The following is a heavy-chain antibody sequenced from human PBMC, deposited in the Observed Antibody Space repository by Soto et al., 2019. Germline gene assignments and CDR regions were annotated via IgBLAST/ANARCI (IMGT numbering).Heavy chain of an antibody. V-gene: IGHV2-5*02. CDR3: AHAGDYDLLTFDH. CDR2: IYWDDDK. D-gene: IGHD4-17*01. J-gene: IGHJ4*02. CDR1: VFSLSTYHMG. Sequence: QITLKESVPTLVRPAQTRTLTCDFSVFSLSTYHMGVAWIRQPPGKAMEWLALIYWDDDKRYSPSLKDRLAISKDTSSNQVVLTITNMDPGDTATYFCAHAGDYDLLTFDHWGPGTLVTVSS.